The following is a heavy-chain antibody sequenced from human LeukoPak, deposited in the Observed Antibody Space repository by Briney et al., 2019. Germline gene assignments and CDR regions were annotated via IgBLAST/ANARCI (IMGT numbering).Heavy chain of an antibody. D-gene: IGHD2-15*01. CDR1: GFTFSSYA. CDR3: AKDFGVLVAAFGH. V-gene: IGHV3-30*04. J-gene: IGHJ4*02. CDR2: ISYDGSNK. Sequence: PGGSLRLSCAASGFTFSSYAMHWVRQAPGKGLEWVAVISYDGSNKYYADSVKGRFTISRDNSKNTLYLQMDSLRAEDTAVYYCAKDFGVLVAAFGHWGQGTPVTVSS.